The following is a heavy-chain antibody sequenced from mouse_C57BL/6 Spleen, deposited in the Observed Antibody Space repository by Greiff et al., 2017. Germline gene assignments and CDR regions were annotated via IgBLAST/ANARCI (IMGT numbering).Heavy chain of an antibody. D-gene: IGHD1-1*01. CDR2: IWRGGST. Sequence: VQLQQSGPGLVQPSQSLSITCTVSGFSLTRYGVHWVRQSPGKGLEWLGVIWRGGSTDYNAAFMSRLSITKDNSKSQVFFKMNSLQADDTAIYYCAKKGGSSYRYAMDYWGQGTSVTVSS. J-gene: IGHJ4*01. CDR3: AKKGGSSYRYAMDY. V-gene: IGHV2-5*01. CDR1: GFSLTRYG.